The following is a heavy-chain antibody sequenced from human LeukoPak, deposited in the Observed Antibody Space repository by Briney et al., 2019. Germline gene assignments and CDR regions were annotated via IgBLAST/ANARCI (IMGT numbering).Heavy chain of an antibody. V-gene: IGHV1-18*01. CDR3: ARRNSHIGSYRPSYYFDY. Sequence: ASVKVSCKASGYTFTSYGISWVRQAPGQGLEWMGWISAYNGNTNYAQKLQGRVTMTTDTSTSTAYMELRSLRSDDTAVYYCARRNSHIGSYRPSYYFDYWGQGTLVTVSS. D-gene: IGHD1-26*01. J-gene: IGHJ4*02. CDR2: ISAYNGNT. CDR1: GYTFTSYG.